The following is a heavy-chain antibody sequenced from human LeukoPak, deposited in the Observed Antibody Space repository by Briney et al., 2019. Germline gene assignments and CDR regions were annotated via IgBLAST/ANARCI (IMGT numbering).Heavy chain of an antibody. D-gene: IGHD3-10*01. CDR1: GFTFSSYA. V-gene: IGHV3-23*01. Sequence: GGSLRLSCAASGFTFSSYAMSWVRQAPGKGLEWVSAISGSGGSTYYADSVKGRFTISRDNSKNTLYLQMNSLRAEDTAVYYCAKGSSGSRRIAYYFDYWGQGTLVNVSS. J-gene: IGHJ4*02. CDR2: ISGSGGST. CDR3: AKGSSGSRRIAYYFDY.